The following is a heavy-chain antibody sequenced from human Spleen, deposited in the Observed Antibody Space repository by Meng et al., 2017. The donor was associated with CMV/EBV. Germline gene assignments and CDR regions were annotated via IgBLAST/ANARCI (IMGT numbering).Heavy chain of an antibody. Sequence: LSLTCTVSGGSISSRDYYWSWIRQPPGKGLEWVSSISSSSTYIYYADSVKGRFTISRDSSKNSLYLQMNSLRAEDTAVYYCARDISFGASSSILHSYYYYGMDVWGQGTTVTVSS. J-gene: IGHJ6*02. V-gene: IGHV3-11*06. D-gene: IGHD6-6*01. CDR2: ISSSSTYI. CDR3: ARDISFGASSSILHSYYYYGMDV. CDR1: GGSISSRDYY.